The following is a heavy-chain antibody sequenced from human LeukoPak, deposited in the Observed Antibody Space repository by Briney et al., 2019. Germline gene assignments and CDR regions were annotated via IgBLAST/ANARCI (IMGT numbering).Heavy chain of an antibody. J-gene: IGHJ4*02. V-gene: IGHV1-18*01. CDR2: ISAYNGNT. CDR1: GYTFTIYG. D-gene: IGHD3-22*01. Sequence: ASVTVSCKASGYTFTIYGISWVRQASGQGLEWMGWISAYNGNTNYAQKLQGRVTMTTDTSTSTAYMELRSLRSDDTAVYYCARVDYYDSSGYYGSDDYWGQGTLVTVSS. CDR3: ARVDYYDSSGYYGSDDY.